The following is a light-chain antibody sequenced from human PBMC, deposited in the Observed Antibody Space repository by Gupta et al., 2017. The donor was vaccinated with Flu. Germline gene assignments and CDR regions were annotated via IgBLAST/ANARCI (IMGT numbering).Light chain of an antibody. CDR3: TAGSRVTPWL. V-gene: IGLV2-14*04. Sequence: SVTISCTGTSGDIGDSGSVAWYQQKLDKAPRLMIFDVRRRPSGVSDRFSGSTSGNTASLTISGLQPDDEADYYCTAGSRVTPWLFGGGTKLTV. CDR2: DVR. CDR1: SGDIGDSGS. J-gene: IGLJ3*02.